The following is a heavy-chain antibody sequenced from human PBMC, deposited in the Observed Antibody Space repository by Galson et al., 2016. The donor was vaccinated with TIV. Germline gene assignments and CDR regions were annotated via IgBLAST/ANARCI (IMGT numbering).Heavy chain of an antibody. D-gene: IGHD2-21*02. CDR1: GFTFDDYG. V-gene: IGHV3-9*01. Sequence: SLRLSCAASGFTFDDYGMHWVRQPPGKGLEWVSGITWNSVGIDYADSVKGRFTISRDNAKNSLYLQMNSLRPDDTALYYCAKEQYCGGYCYLFDFWGQGALVTVSS. CDR2: ITWNSVGI. J-gene: IGHJ4*02. CDR3: AKEQYCGGYCYLFDF.